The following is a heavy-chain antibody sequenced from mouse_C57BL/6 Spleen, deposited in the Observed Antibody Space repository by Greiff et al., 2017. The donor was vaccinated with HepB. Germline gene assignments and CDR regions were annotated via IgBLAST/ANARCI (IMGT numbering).Heavy chain of an antibody. Sequence: EVQRVESGGGLVKPGGSLKLSCAASGFTFSDYGMHWVRQAPEKGLEWVAYISSGSSTIYYADTVKGRFTISRDNAKNTLFLQMTSLRSEDTAMYYGERGGDGYYVAMDYWGQGTSVTVAS. J-gene: IGHJ4*01. D-gene: IGHD2-3*01. CDR3: ERGGDGYYVAMDY. CDR1: GFTFSDYG. V-gene: IGHV5-17*01. CDR2: ISSGSSTI.